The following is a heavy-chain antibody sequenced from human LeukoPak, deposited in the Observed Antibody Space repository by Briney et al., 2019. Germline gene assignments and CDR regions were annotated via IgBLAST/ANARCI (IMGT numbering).Heavy chain of an antibody. J-gene: IGHJ4*02. V-gene: IGHV3-21*01. Sequence: GGSLRLSCVVSGFTFSSYSMAWVRQAPGKGLECVSSILNDGSYIYYADSVKGRFTISRDNAKNSLHPEMNSLRAEDTAVYYCARTAGSYFDYWGQGTLVTVSS. D-gene: IGHD6-6*01. CDR2: ILNDGSYI. CDR1: GFTFSSYS. CDR3: ARTAGSYFDY.